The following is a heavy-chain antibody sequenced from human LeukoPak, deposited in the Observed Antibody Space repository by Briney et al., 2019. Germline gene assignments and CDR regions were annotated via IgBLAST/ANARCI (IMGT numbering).Heavy chain of an antibody. CDR1: GFTFSSYA. Sequence: AGSLRLSCAASGFTFSSYAMHWVRQAPGKGLEWVAVISYDGSNKYYADSVKGRFTISRDNSKNTLYLQMNSLRAEDTAVYYCARDSRPYCSSTSCYCAFDIWGQGTMVTVSS. CDR3: ARDSRPYCSSTSCYCAFDI. J-gene: IGHJ3*02. CDR2: ISYDGSNK. V-gene: IGHV3-30-3*01. D-gene: IGHD2-2*01.